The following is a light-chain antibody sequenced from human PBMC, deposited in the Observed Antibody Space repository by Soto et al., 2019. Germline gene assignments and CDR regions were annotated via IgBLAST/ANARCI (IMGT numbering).Light chain of an antibody. CDR2: TNN. CDR3: AAWDDRLNGPSYV. CDR1: TSNIGSNP. J-gene: IGLJ1*01. Sequence: QSALTQPPSVSGTPGQTVTISCSGSTSNIGSNPVNWYQQLPGTAPRLLISTNNQRPSGVPDRFSGSRSGTSASLAISGLQSEDEADHYCAAWDDRLNGPSYVFGDGTKVTVL. V-gene: IGLV1-44*01.